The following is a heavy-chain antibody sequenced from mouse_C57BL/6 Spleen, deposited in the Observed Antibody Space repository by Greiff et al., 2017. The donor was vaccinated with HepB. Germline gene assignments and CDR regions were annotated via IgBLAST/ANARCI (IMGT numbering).Heavy chain of an antibody. CDR1: GFTFTDYY. J-gene: IGHJ2*01. V-gene: IGHV7-3*01. CDR2: IRNKANGYTT. CDR3: ARYIVTTYYFDY. Sequence: DVMLVESGGGLVQPGGSLSLSCAASGFTFTDYYMSWVRQPPGKALEWLGFIRNKANGYTTEYSASVKGRFTISRDNSQSILYLQMNALRAEDSATYYCARYIVTTYYFDYWGQGTTLTVSS. D-gene: IGHD2-5*01.